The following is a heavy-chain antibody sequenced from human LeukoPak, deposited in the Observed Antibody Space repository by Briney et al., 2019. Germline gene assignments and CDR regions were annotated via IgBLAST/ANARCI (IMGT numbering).Heavy chain of an antibody. CDR2: ISSNGGSK. D-gene: IGHD2-2*01. Sequence: GGSLRLSCAASGFTLSSYAMHWVRQAPGKGLEYVSAISSNGGSKYYANSVKGRFTISRDNSKNTLYLQMGSLRAEDMAVYYFARGCSSTLCPPDYWFQRTLVTVSS. V-gene: IGHV3-64*01. CDR3: ARGCSSTLCPPDY. CDR1: GFTLSSYA. J-gene: IGHJ4*02.